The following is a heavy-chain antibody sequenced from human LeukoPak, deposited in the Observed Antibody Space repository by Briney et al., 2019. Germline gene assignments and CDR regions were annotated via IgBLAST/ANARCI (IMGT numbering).Heavy chain of an antibody. CDR2: INHSGST. D-gene: IGHD3-10*01. V-gene: IGHV4-34*01. CDR3: ARVTRRRTTGEMFGRYFDY. CDR1: GGSFSGYY. J-gene: IGHJ4*02. Sequence: SETLSLTCAVYGGSFSGYYWSWIRQPPGKGLEWIGEINHSGSTNYNPSLKSRVTISVDTSKNQFSLKLSSVTAADTAVYYCARVTRRRTTGEMFGRYFDYWGQGTLVTVSS.